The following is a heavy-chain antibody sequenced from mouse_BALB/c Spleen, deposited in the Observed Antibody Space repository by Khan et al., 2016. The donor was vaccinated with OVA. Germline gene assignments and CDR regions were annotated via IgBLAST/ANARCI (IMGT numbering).Heavy chain of an antibody. Sequence: LQQSGTVLARPGASVKMSCKASGYTFTSYWMHWVKQRPGQGLEWIGAIYPGNSDTNYNQKFKGKAKLTAVTSTSTAYLDLNSLTNEDSAVYYCTRNGFGNYESWDYWGQGTTLTVSS. CDR1: GYTFTSYW. CDR3: TRNGFGNYESWDY. J-gene: IGHJ2*01. CDR2: IYPGNSDT. V-gene: IGHV1-5*01. D-gene: IGHD2-1*01.